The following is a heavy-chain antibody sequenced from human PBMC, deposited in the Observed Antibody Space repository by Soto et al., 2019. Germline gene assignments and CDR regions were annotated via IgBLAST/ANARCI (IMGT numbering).Heavy chain of an antibody. J-gene: IGHJ4*02. CDR1: GFTFSSND. Sequence: EVQLLESGGGLIQPGGYLRLSCAASGFTFSSNDMSWFRQAPGKGLEWASSINASGRSLFYADAVKGRFTISRDNSKNTLYLQMSSLTAEDTAVYYCAQGTSKLDYWGQGTLVTVSS. CDR3: AQGTSKLDY. D-gene: IGHD2-2*01. CDR2: INASGRSL. V-gene: IGHV3-23*01.